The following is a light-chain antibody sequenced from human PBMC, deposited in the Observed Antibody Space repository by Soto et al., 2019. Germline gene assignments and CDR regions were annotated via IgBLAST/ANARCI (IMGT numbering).Light chain of an antibody. J-gene: IGKJ3*01. Sequence: DIQMTQSPSSLSASVGDRVTITCQASQDISNYLNWYQQKPGKAPKLLIYDASNLETGVPSRFSGSGSGTDFTSTIRSLQPEDIATYSCQQYDNLFTFGPGPKVDIK. CDR2: DAS. V-gene: IGKV1-33*01. CDR3: QQYDNLFT. CDR1: QDISNY.